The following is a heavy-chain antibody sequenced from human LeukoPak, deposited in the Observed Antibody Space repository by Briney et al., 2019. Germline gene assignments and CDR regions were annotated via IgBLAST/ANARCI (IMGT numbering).Heavy chain of an antibody. CDR1: GFTFDDYA. J-gene: IGHJ4*02. V-gene: IGHV3-9*01. D-gene: IGHD3-22*01. CDR2: ISWNSGSI. CDR3: ARDLGYDSSGYDY. Sequence: PGRSLRLSCAASGFTFDDYAMHWVRQAPGKGLEWVSGISWNSGSIGYADSVKGRFTISRDNAKNSLYLQMNSLRAEDTAVYYCARDLGYDSSGYDYWGQGTLVTVSS.